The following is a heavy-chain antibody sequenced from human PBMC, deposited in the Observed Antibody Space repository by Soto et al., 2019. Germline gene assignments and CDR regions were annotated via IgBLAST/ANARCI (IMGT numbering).Heavy chain of an antibody. CDR2: ISGSGGST. J-gene: IGHJ4*02. CDR1: GFTFSSYA. Sequence: GGSLRLSCAASGFTFSSYAMSWVRQAPGKGLEWVSAISGSGGSTYYADSVKGRFTISRDNSKNTLYLQMNSLRAEDTAVYYCAKVGHGRTYYYGSSGYYGRWGQGTLVTVSS. D-gene: IGHD3-22*01. V-gene: IGHV3-23*01. CDR3: AKVGHGRTYYYGSSGYYGR.